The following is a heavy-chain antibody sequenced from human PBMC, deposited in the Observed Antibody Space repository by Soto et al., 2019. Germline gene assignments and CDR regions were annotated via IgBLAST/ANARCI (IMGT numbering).Heavy chain of an antibody. CDR2: IYSGGST. Sequence: GGSLRLSCAASGFTVNNNYMSWVRQAPGKGLEWVSVIYSGGSTYYADSVMGRFTISRDNSKNTVHLQMNSLRAEDTAVYYCARASYYYDRRGYYYRYYFDYWGQRALVTVSS. J-gene: IGHJ4*02. V-gene: IGHV3-66*01. CDR1: GFTVNNNY. CDR3: ARASYYYDRRGYYYRYYFDY. D-gene: IGHD3-22*01.